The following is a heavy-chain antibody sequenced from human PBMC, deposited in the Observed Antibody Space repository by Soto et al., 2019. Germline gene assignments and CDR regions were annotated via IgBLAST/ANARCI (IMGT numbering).Heavy chain of an antibody. D-gene: IGHD1-7*01. V-gene: IGHV3-21*04. CDR3: ARGVNELNY. CDR1: GFTFSSYS. J-gene: IGHJ4*02. CDR2: ISRVSTYI. Sequence: GSLRLSCAASGFTFSSYSMTWVRQAPGKGPEWVSSISRVSTYIYDADSVKGRFTISRDNAKNSMYLQMNSLRDEDTAVYYCARGVNELNYWGQGTLVTVSS.